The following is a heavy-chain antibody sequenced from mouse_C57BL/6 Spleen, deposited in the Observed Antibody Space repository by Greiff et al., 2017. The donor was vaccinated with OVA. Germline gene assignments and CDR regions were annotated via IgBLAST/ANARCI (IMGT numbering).Heavy chain of an antibody. J-gene: IGHJ3*01. V-gene: IGHV1-55*01. CDR1: GYTFTSYW. CDR2: IYPGSGST. CDR3: ARFYYGYDWFAY. Sequence: QVQLQQPGAELVKPGASVKMSCKASGYTFTSYWITWVKQRPGQGLEWIGDIYPGSGSTNYHEKFKSKATLTVDTSSSTAYLQLSSLTSDDSAVYYCARFYYGYDWFAYWGQGTLVTVSA. D-gene: IGHD2-2*01.